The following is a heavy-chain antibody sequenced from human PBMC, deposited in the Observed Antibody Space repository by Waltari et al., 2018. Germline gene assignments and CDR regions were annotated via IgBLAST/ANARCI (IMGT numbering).Heavy chain of an antibody. V-gene: IGHV1-69*08. CDR3: ARDEGQLERRDGSFDI. CDR1: GGTFITYT. D-gene: IGHD1-1*01. CDR2: IIPLLGTA. Sequence: QVQLVQSGAEVKKPGSSVTVSCKDSGGTFITYTMNWVRQAPGQGLEWMGRIIPLLGTATYAQKFQGRVSITADESTSTAYMDLRSLRSEDTAVYYCARDEGQLERRDGSFDIWGQGTMVTVSS. J-gene: IGHJ3*02.